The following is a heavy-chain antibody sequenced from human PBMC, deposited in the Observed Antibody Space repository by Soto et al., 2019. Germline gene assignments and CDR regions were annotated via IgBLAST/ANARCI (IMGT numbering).Heavy chain of an antibody. D-gene: IGHD4-4*01. CDR2: IYYSGST. J-gene: IGHJ6*03. CDR1: GGSISSYY. CDR3: ARCYYSNYPSLNYYYYYYMDV. V-gene: IGHV4-59*08. Sequence: SETLSLTCTVSGGSISSYYWSWIRQPPGKGLEWIGYIYYSGSTNYNPSLKSRVTISVDTSKNQFSLKLSSVTAADTAVYYCARCYYSNYPSLNYYYYYYMDVWGKGTTVTVSS.